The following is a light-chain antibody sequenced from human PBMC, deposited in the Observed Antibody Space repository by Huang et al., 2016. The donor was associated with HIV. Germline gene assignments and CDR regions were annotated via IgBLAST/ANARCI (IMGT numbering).Light chain of an antibody. CDR1: QGIGND. CDR3: LQDYNYPHT. CDR2: AAS. Sequence: AIQMTQSPSSLYAFVGDRVTITCRASQGIGNDLGWYQQKPGKAPKLLISAASTLQSEISSRFSVSGSGTDFTLTINNLQPEDFSTYYCLQDYNYPHTFGQGTKLEIK. J-gene: IGKJ2*01. V-gene: IGKV1-6*01.